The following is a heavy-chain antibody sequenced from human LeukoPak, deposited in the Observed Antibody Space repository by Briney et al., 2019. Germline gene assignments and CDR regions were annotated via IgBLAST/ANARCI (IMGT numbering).Heavy chain of an antibody. D-gene: IGHD2-21*02. CDR3: ARDRGCGTNCYSAFEI. CDR1: GYTFTSYY. Sequence: ASVKVSCKASGYTFTSYYIHWVRQAPAQGLEWMGILNPSGGSTNYAQKFQGRVTMTRDTSTTTVYMELSSLRSEDTAVYYCARDRGCGTNCYSAFEIWGQGTMITVSS. V-gene: IGHV1-46*01. CDR2: LNPSGGST. J-gene: IGHJ3*02.